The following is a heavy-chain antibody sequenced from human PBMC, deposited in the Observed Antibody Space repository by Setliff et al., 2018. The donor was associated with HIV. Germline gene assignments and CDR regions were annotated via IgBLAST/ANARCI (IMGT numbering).Heavy chain of an antibody. Sequence: SETLSLTCSVSGGPMRSSSYYWGWIRQPPGKGLEWIGSIYFNGKTYNNPSLKSRVIMSVDRSRSQLSLKVNSVTAADTATYYCARHVIGVVMLYSWDAFDYWGRGTLVTVSS. CDR1: GGPMRSSSYY. D-gene: IGHD3-16*01. CDR3: ARHVIGVVMLYSWDAFDY. CDR2: IYFNGKT. V-gene: IGHV4-39*01. J-gene: IGHJ4*02.